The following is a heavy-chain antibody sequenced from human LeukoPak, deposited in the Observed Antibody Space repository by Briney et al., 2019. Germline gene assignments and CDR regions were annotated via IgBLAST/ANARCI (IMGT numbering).Heavy chain of an antibody. D-gene: IGHD3-10*01. V-gene: IGHV3-7*01. J-gene: IGHJ4*02. CDR2: IKQDGSEK. CDR1: GFTFSSYW. Sequence: PGGSLRLSCAASGFTFSSYWMSWVRQAPVKGLEWVANIKQDGSEKYYVDSVKGRFTISRDNAKNSLYLQMNSLRAEDTAVYYCARVRYYYGSGSYTRFDYWGQGTLVTVSS. CDR3: ARVRYYYGSGSYTRFDY.